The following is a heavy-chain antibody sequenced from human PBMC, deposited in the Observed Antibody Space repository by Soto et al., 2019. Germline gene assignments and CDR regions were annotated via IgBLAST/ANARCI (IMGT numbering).Heavy chain of an antibody. Sequence: SLRLSCAASGFTFSSYAMHWVRQAPGKGLEWVAGISYDGNKKYYADSVKGPFIISRDNSKNTLFLQMNSLRAEDTAVYYCARSNPGYCSGGSCYSHYYYYGMDVWGQGTTVTVSS. J-gene: IGHJ6*02. CDR2: ISYDGNKK. V-gene: IGHV3-30*04. D-gene: IGHD2-15*01. CDR3: ARSNPGYCSGGSCYSHYYYYGMDV. CDR1: GFTFSSYA.